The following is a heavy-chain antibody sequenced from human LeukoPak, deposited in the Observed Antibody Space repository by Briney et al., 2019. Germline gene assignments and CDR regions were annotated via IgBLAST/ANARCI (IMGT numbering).Heavy chain of an antibody. V-gene: IGHV1-69*05. CDR1: GGSFSSYA. D-gene: IGHD3-10*01. CDR3: AREAHYYGSGSYYGDY. J-gene: IGHJ4*02. CDR2: IIPIFGKA. Sequence: GASVKVSCKASGGSFSSYAISWVRPAPGQGLEWMGGIIPIFGKANYAQKLQGRVTITTDESTNTAYMELSTLRSEDTAVYYCAREAHYYGSGSYYGDYWGQGALVTVSS.